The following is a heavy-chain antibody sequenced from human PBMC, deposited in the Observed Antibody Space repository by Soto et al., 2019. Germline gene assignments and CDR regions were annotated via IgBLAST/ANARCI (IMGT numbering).Heavy chain of an antibody. D-gene: IGHD3-3*01. CDR1: GYTFTNYD. V-gene: IGHV1-8*01. Sequence: QVQLVQSGAEVKKPGASVKVSCKASGYTFTNYDLNWVRQAAGQGLEWMGWMNPNSGNTDYAQKFRDRVAMTRNTSIDTAYMELSSLTSEDTAVYYCASQGVDFWRVGHYYGLGVWGQGTAVTVAS. J-gene: IGHJ6*02. CDR2: MNPNSGNT. CDR3: ASQGVDFWRVGHYYGLGV.